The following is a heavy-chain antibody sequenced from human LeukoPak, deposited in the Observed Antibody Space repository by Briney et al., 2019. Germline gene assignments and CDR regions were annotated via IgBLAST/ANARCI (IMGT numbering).Heavy chain of an antibody. Sequence: PGGSLRLSCAASGFNFTNYNMNWVRQAPGKGLEWVSSIHSSSGSIYYADSVKGRFTISRDNSKNTLYLQMNSLRAEDTALYYCAKDWGKFSSSWYDYWGQGTLVTVSS. CDR1: GFNFTNYN. V-gene: IGHV3-21*04. D-gene: IGHD6-13*01. CDR2: IHSSSGSI. CDR3: AKDWGKFSSSWYDY. J-gene: IGHJ4*02.